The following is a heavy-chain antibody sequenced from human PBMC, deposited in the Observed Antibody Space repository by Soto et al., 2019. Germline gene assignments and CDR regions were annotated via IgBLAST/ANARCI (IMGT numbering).Heavy chain of an antibody. CDR3: AKDYYGSGGFDY. CDR1: GFTFHHFA. CDR2: LSGSGNST. D-gene: IGHD3-10*01. V-gene: IGHV3-23*01. J-gene: IGHJ4*02. Sequence: EVQLLESGGGLVQPGGSLRLSCVASGFTFHHFAMSWVRQAPGKGLEWVSGLSGSGNSTYYADSVKGRLTISRDNSKNTLHLQMNSLRAEDTAVYYCAKDYYGSGGFDYWGQGTLVTVSS.